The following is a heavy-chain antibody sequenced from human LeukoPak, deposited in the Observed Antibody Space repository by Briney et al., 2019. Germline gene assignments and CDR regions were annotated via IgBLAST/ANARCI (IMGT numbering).Heavy chain of an antibody. D-gene: IGHD1-26*01. Sequence: PGGSLRLSCAASGFTFSNYGMHWVRQAPGKGLEWVTFIRYDGDNKYYAHSLKGRFTISRDNSKNTLYLQMNSLRAEDTAVYYCARVVDTGYFDYWGQGTLVTVSS. V-gene: IGHV3-30*02. J-gene: IGHJ4*02. CDR1: GFTFSNYG. CDR3: ARVVDTGYFDY. CDR2: IRYDGDNK.